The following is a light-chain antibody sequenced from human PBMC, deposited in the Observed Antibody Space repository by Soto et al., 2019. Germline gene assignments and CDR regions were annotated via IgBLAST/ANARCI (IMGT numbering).Light chain of an antibody. CDR1: QSVGSTY. J-gene: IGKJ1*01. V-gene: IGKV3-20*01. Sequence: EIVLTQSPGTLSLSPGERATLSCRASQSVGSTYLAWYQQKPGQAPRLLIYDASSRATGIPDRFSGSGSGTDFTLTISRLEPEDFAVYYCQQYGSSGTFGQGTKVDIK. CDR2: DAS. CDR3: QQYGSSGT.